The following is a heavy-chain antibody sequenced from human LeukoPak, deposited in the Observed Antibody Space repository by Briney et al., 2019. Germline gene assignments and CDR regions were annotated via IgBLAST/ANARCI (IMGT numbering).Heavy chain of an antibody. D-gene: IGHD3-16*01. V-gene: IGHV3-23*01. J-gene: IGHJ4*02. CDR1: GFTFSSYA. CDR2: ISGSGGST. Sequence: GGSLRLSCATSGFTFSSYAMSWVRQAPGKGLEWVSAISGSGGSTYYADSVKGRFTISRDNSKNTLYLQMNRLRAEDTAVYYCARERGGYYEKNGYSDYWGQGTLVTVSA. CDR3: ARERGGYYEKNGYSDY.